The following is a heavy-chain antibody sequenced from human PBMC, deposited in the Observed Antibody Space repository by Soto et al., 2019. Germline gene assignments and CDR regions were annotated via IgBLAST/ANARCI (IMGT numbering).Heavy chain of an antibody. CDR2: TYYRSKWYN. D-gene: IGHD3-3*01. Sequence: SQTLSLTCAISGDSVSSNSAAWNWIRQSPSRGLEWLGRTYYRSKWYNDYAVSVKSRITINPDTSKNQFSLQLNSVTPEDTAVYYCARLSRITIFGVVYYYYGMDVWGQGTTVTVSS. CDR1: GDSVSSNSAA. V-gene: IGHV6-1*01. J-gene: IGHJ6*02. CDR3: ARLSRITIFGVVYYYYGMDV.